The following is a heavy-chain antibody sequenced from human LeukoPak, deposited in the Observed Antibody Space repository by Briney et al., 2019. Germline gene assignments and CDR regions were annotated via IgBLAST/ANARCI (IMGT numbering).Heavy chain of an antibody. CDR2: IIPIFGTA. CDR3: ARDGGRLGELYFDY. V-gene: IGHV1-69*13. CDR1: GGTFSSYA. Sequence: ASVKVSCKASGGTFSSYAISWVRQAPGQGLEWMGGIIPIFGTANYAQKFQGRVTITADESTSTAYMELSSLRSEGTAVYYCARDGGRLGELYFDYWGQGTLVTVSS. J-gene: IGHJ4*02. D-gene: IGHD3-10*01.